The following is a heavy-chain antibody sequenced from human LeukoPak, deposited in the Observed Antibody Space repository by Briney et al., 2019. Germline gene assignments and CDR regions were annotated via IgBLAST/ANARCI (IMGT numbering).Heavy chain of an antibody. V-gene: IGHV4-34*01. Sequence: PSETLSLTCAVYGGSFSGYYWSWIRQPPGKGLEWIGEINHSRSTNYNPSLKSRVTISVDTSKNQFSLKLSSVTAADTAVYYCARVTRFYRTFDYWGQGTLVTVSS. J-gene: IGHJ4*02. CDR3: ARVTRFYRTFDY. D-gene: IGHD1-14*01. CDR2: INHSRST. CDR1: GGSFSGYY.